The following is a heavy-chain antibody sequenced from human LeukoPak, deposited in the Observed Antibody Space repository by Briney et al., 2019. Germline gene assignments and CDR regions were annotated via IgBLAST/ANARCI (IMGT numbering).Heavy chain of an antibody. D-gene: IGHD4-23*01. CDR2: ISYSSSPI. CDR1: GFTFSTYS. Sequence: PGGSLRLSCAASGFTFSTYSMKWVRQAPGKGLECVSYISYSSSPIYYADSVKGRFTISRDNAKNSLYLQMNSLRAEDTAVYYCARAVGNHFAYWGQGTLVTVSS. V-gene: IGHV3-48*01. CDR3: ARAVGNHFAY. J-gene: IGHJ4*02.